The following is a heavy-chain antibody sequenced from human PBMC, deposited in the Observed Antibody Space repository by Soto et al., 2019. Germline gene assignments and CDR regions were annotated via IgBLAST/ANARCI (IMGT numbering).Heavy chain of an antibody. J-gene: IGHJ6*02. CDR1: GYSFTSYW. CDR2: IDPSDSYT. D-gene: IGHD6-19*01. V-gene: IGHV5-10-1*01. CDR3: ARPLRGAVANNYYYGMDV. Sequence: PGESLKISCKGSGYSFTSYWISWVRQMPGKGLEWMGRIDPSDSYTNYSPSFQGHVTISADKSISTAYLQWSNLKASDTAMYYCARPLRGAVANNYYYGMDVWGQGTTVTVSS.